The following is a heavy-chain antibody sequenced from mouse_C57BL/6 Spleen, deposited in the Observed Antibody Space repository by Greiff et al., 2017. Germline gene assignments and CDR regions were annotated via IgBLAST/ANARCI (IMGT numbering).Heavy chain of an antibody. D-gene: IGHD2-3*01. V-gene: IGHV5-4*01. CDR2: ISDGGSYT. J-gene: IGHJ2*01. Sequence: DVQLVESGGGLVKPGGSLKLSCAASGFTFSIYAMSWVRQTPEKRLEWVATISDGGSYTYYPDNVKGRFTISRDNAKNNLYLQMSHLKSEDTAMYYCARDDGYFDYWGQGTTLTVSS. CDR1: GFTFSIYA. CDR3: ARDDGYFDY.